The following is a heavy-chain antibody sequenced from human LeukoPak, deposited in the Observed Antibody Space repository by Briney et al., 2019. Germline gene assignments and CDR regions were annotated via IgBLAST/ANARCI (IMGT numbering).Heavy chain of an antibody. J-gene: IGHJ6*02. CDR2: VSTYDGHA. V-gene: IGHV1-18*01. Sequence: ASVKVSCKASGYSFTSYGITWVRQAPGHGLEGMGWVSTYDGHANYAQKLQGRVTMTTDTSTRTANMELSSRRADDTAVYYCGRVTRSAIYYTSGMDVWGQGTTVTVSS. D-gene: IGHD3-16*01. CDR1: GYSFTSYG. CDR3: GRVTRSAIYYTSGMDV.